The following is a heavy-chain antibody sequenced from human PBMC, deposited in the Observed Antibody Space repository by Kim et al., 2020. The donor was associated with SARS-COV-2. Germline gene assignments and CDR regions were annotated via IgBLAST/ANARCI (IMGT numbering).Heavy chain of an antibody. CDR3: ARDHRFGELEVYY. D-gene: IGHD3-10*01. CDR2: IWYDGSNK. J-gene: IGHJ4*02. V-gene: IGHV3-33*01. CDR1: GFTFSTYG. Sequence: GGSLRLSCAASGFTFSTYGMHWVRQAPGKGLEWVAVIWYDGSNKYYADSVKGRFTISRDNSKNTLYLQMNSLRAEDTAVYYCARDHRFGELEVYYWGQGTLVTVSS.